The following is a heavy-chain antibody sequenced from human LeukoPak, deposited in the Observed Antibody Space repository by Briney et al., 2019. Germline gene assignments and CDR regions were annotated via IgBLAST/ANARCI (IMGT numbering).Heavy chain of an antibody. D-gene: IGHD6-13*01. Sequence: SQTLSLTCTVSGGSISSGSYYWSWIRQPAGKGLEWIGRIYTSGSTNYNPSLKSRVTISVDTSKNQFSLKLSSVTAADTAVYYCATRYSSSWDHYYYYGMDVWGQGTTVTVSS. CDR2: IYTSGST. V-gene: IGHV4-61*02. CDR3: ATRYSSSWDHYYYYGMDV. J-gene: IGHJ6*02. CDR1: GGSISSGSYY.